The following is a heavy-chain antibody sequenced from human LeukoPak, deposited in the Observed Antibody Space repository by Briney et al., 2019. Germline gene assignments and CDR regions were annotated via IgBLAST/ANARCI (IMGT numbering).Heavy chain of an antibody. CDR3: ARDESSKYQNIDY. D-gene: IGHD2-2*01. Sequence: GGSLRLSCAASGFTFSSYWMSWVRQAPGKGLEWVANIKQDGSEKYYVDSVKGRFTISRDNAKNSLYLQMNSLRAEDTAVYYCARDESSKYQNIDYCGQGTLVTVSS. CDR1: GFTFSSYW. J-gene: IGHJ4*02. CDR2: IKQDGSEK. V-gene: IGHV3-7*01.